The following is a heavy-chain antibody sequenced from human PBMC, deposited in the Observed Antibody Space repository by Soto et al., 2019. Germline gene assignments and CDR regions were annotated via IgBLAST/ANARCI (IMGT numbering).Heavy chain of an antibody. CDR3: STRAYDTKDYYLFAP. J-gene: IGHJ5*01. CDR1: GGSFSGHS. Sequence: SETLSLTCAVYGGSFSGHSWTWIRQSPGKGLEWIGDINHSGRVNYSPSLKSRVTISLDTSKNQFSLTLSAVTAADAAMYYCSTRAYDTKDYYLFAPGGQGPLVTVS. CDR2: INHSGRV. D-gene: IGHD3-22*01. V-gene: IGHV4-34*01.